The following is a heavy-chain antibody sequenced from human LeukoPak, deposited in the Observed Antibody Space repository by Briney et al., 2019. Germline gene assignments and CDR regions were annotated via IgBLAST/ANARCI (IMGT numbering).Heavy chain of an antibody. J-gene: IGHJ5*02. CDR2: ISWNSGSI. CDR1: GFTFDDYA. V-gene: IGHV3-9*01. Sequence: GRSLRLSCAASGFTFDDYAMHWVRQAPGKGLEWVSGISWNSGSIGYADSVKGRFTISRDNAKNSLYLQMNSLRAEDTALYYCAKDSGHCGSTSCYRDGWFDPWGQGTLVTVSS. D-gene: IGHD2-2*02. CDR3: AKDSGHCGSTSCYRDGWFDP.